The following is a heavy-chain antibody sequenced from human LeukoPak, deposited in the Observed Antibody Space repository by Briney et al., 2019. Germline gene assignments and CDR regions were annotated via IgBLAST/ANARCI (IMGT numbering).Heavy chain of an antibody. CDR2: MSPNSGNT. Sequence: ASVKVSCKASGYTFSSYDINWVRQATGQGLEWMGWMSPNSGNTGYAQKFQGRVTMTRNTSISTAYMELSSLRSEDTAVYYCARDPIAYCGGDCYSLWGQGTLVTVSS. CDR3: ARDPIAYCGGDCYSL. J-gene: IGHJ4*02. D-gene: IGHD2-21*02. V-gene: IGHV1-8*01. CDR1: GYTFSSYD.